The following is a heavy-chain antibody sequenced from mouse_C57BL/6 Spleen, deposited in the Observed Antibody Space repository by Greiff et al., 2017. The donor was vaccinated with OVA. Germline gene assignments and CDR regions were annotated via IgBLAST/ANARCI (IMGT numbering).Heavy chain of an antibody. Sequence: QVQLQQPGAELVKPGASVKLSCKASGYTFTSYWMHWVKQRPGQGLEWIGMIHPNSGSTNYNEKFKSKATLTVDKSSSTAYVQLSSLTSEDSAVYYCATTVVATGYFDVWGTGTTVTVSS. V-gene: IGHV1-64*01. CDR1: GYTFTSYW. J-gene: IGHJ1*03. D-gene: IGHD1-1*01. CDR2: IHPNSGST. CDR3: ATTVVATGYFDV.